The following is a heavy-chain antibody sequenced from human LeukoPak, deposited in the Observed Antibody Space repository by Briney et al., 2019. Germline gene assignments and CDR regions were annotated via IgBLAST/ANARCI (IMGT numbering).Heavy chain of an antibody. CDR3: AREIAAALIDY. CDR2: IYHSGST. J-gene: IGHJ4*02. V-gene: IGHV4-38-2*02. CDR1: GYSISSGYY. Sequence: TSETLSLACTVSGYSISSGYYWGWIRQPPGKGLEWIGSIYHSGSTYYNPSLKSRVTISVDTSKNQFSLKLSSVTAADTAVYYCAREIAAALIDYWGQGTLVTVSS. D-gene: IGHD6-13*01.